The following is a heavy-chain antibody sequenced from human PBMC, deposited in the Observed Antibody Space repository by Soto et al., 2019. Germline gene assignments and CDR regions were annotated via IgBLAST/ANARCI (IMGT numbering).Heavy chain of an antibody. CDR3: ARGRNWFDS. CDR2: ISYDGTNK. V-gene: IGHV3-30*04. Sequence: QVQLVDSGGGVAQPGRSLTLSCAGAGVSFSSYAIQWVRQAPGKGLEWVSVISYDGTNKYYADSVKGRFTISRDKSKNTLYMQMNSLRPEDTAVYYCARGRNWFDSWGQGTLVTVAS. CDR1: GVSFSSYA. J-gene: IGHJ5*01.